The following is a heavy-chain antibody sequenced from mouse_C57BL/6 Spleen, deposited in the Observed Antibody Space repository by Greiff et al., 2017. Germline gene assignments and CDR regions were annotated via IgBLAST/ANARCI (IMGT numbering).Heavy chain of an antibody. D-gene: IGHD4-1*01. V-gene: IGHV1-81*01. CDR1: GYTFTSYG. Sequence: VQLQESGAELARPGASVKLSCKASGYTFTSYGISWVKQRTGQGLEWIGEIYPRSGNTYYNEKFKGKATLTADKSSSTAYMELRSLTSEDSAVYFCAREGPHTGTDYWGQGTTLTVSS. CDR2: IYPRSGNT. CDR3: AREGPHTGTDY. J-gene: IGHJ2*01.